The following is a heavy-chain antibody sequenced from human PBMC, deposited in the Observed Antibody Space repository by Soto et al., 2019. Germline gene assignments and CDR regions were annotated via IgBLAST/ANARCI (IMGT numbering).Heavy chain of an antibody. J-gene: IGHJ5*01. V-gene: IGHV3-20*04. CDR1: GFSLDEYG. D-gene: IGHD4-17*01. CDR2: MHRNGNST. Sequence: EVQLVESGGGVVRPGGSLRLACVVSGFSLDEYGMSWVRQAPGKGPEWVSGMHRNGNSTGYADSVKGRFTISRDDAKNSLYLQKNSLRAEDTAFYYCARDHRWGYEYGHYGDSWGHGTLVTVSS. CDR3: ARDHRWGYEYGHYGDS.